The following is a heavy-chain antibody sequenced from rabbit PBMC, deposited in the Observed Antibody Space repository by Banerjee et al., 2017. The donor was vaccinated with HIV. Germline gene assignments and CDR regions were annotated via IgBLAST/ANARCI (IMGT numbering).Heavy chain of an antibody. D-gene: IGHD4-2*01. CDR1: GFTLSSYW. CDR2: IDGIGSGST. CDR3: ARDQDIAYAGGPFNL. V-gene: IGHV1S45*01. J-gene: IGHJ4*01. Sequence: QEQLVESGGGLVQPEGSLTLTCTASGFTLSSYWMYWVRQAPGKGLEWIGCIDGIGSGSTYYATWAKGRFTISKTSSTTVTLQMTSLTAADTATYFCARDQDIAYAGGPFNLWGQGTLVTVS.